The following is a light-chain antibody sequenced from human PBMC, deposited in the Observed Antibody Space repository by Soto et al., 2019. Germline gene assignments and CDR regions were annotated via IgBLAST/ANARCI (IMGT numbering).Light chain of an antibody. CDR3: QQRGNFIT. CDR1: QDISNY. J-gene: IGKJ5*01. CDR2: DAS. V-gene: IGKV1-33*01. Sequence: IQMTQYTSSLSASVGDRVTITCQASQDISNYLNWYQQKPGKAPKLLIYDASNLETGVPSRFSGSGSGTDFTLTISSLEPEDFAVYYCQQRGNFITFGQGTRLEI.